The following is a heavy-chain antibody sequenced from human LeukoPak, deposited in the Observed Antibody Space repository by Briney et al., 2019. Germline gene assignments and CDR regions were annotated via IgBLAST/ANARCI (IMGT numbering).Heavy chain of an antibody. J-gene: IGHJ4*02. D-gene: IGHD2-15*01. V-gene: IGHV3-53*01. Sequence: GGSLRLSCAASGFTVSSNYMSWVRQAPGKGLEWVSVIYSGGSTYYADSVKGRFTISRDNSKNTLYLQMNSLRAEDTAVYYRAREIPHYCSGGSCYSSFGDYWGQGTLVTVSS. CDR3: AREIPHYCSGGSCYSSFGDY. CDR2: IYSGGST. CDR1: GFTVSSNY.